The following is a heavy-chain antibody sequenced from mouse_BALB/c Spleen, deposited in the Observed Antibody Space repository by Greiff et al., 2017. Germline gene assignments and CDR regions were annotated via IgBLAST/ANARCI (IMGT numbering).Heavy chain of an antibody. D-gene: IGHD1-1*01. CDR2: IWAGGST. CDR3: AREDYYGSRGAMDY. V-gene: IGHV2-9*02. J-gene: IGHJ4*01. Sequence: VHLVESGPGLVAPSQSLSITCTVSGFSLTSYGVHWVRQPPGKGLEWLGVIWAGGSTNYNSALMSRLSISKDNSKSQVFLKMNSLQTDDTAMYYCAREDYYGSRGAMDYWGQGTSVTVSS. CDR1: GFSLTSYG.